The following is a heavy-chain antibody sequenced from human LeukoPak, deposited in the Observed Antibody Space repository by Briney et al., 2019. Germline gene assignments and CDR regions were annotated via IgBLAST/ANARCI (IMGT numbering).Heavy chain of an antibody. CDR2: ISAYNGNT. CDR3: ARTPEIVGANHYFDY. D-gene: IGHD1-26*01. J-gene: IGHJ4*02. Sequence: ASVKVSFKASGYTFTSYGISWVRQAPGQGLEWMGWISAYNGNTNYAQKLQGRVTMTTDTSTSTAYMELRSLRSDDTAVYYCARTPEIVGANHYFDYWGQGTLVTVSS. CDR1: GYTFTSYG. V-gene: IGHV1-18*01.